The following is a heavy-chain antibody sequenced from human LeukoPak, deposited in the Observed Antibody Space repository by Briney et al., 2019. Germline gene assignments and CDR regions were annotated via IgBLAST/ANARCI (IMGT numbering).Heavy chain of an antibody. D-gene: IGHD6-13*01. Sequence: ASVKVSCKASGYTFTSYDINWVRQATGQGLEWMGWMNPNSGNTGYAQKFQGRVTMTRNTSISTAYMELGSLRSEDTAVYYCARVASSSWYGDDYWGQGTLVTVSS. CDR1: GYTFTSYD. J-gene: IGHJ4*02. CDR3: ARVASSSWYGDDY. V-gene: IGHV1-8*01. CDR2: MNPNSGNT.